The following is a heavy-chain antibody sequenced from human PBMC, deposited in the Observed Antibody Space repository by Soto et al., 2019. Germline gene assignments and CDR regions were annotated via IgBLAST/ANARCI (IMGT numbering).Heavy chain of an antibody. V-gene: IGHV3-33*01. CDR1: GFTFSSYG. Sequence: GESLKISCAASGFTFSSYGMHWVRQAPGKGLEWVAVIWYDGSNKYYADSVKGRFTISRDNSKNTLYLQMNSLRAEDTAVYYCAREFRSYFDYWGQGTLVTVSS. CDR3: AREFRSYFDY. J-gene: IGHJ4*02. CDR2: IWYDGSNK. D-gene: IGHD2-21*01.